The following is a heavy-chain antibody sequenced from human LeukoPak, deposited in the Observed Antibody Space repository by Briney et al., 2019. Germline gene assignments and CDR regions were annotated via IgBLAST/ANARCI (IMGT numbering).Heavy chain of an antibody. Sequence: SETLSLTCAVYGGSFSGYYWTWIRQPPGRGLEWIGEINHSGNTNFNPSLESRVTISVDTSKNQFSLRLNSVTAADTAVYYCARPGTTNWYFDVWGRGTLVTVPS. CDR1: GGSFSGYY. D-gene: IGHD4-11*01. V-gene: IGHV4-34*01. J-gene: IGHJ2*01. CDR3: ARPGTTNWYFDV. CDR2: INHSGNT.